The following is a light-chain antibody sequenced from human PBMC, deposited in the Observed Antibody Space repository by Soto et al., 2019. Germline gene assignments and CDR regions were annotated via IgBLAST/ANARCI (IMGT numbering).Light chain of an antibody. V-gene: IGKV4-1*01. CDR2: WAS. CDR3: QQYYTTPPWT. J-gene: IGKJ1*01. Sequence: DIVMTQSPESRPRYLGERATITFTYINRLCSRFRNKNYLGWFQQKPGQTPRLLIYWASTRESGVSDRFSGRGSGTDFTLTIDSLQAEDVAFYYCQQYYTTPPWTCGTGTKVDIK. CDR1: NRLCSRFRNKNY.